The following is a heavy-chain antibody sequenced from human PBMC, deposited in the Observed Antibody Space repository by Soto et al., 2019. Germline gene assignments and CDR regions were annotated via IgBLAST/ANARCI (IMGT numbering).Heavy chain of an antibody. CDR1: SGSISSSNW. CDR2: IYHSGST. CDR3: ARVFGEGYCSGGSCYQDDAFDI. Sequence: QVQLQESGPGLVKPSGTLSLTCAVSSGSISSSNWWSWVRQPPGKGLEWIGEIYHSGSTNYNPSLKSRVTIAVEKSKNQFSLKLSAVSAADTAVYYCARVFGEGYCSGGSCYQDDAFDIWGQGTMVTVSS. J-gene: IGHJ3*02. V-gene: IGHV4-4*02. D-gene: IGHD2-15*01.